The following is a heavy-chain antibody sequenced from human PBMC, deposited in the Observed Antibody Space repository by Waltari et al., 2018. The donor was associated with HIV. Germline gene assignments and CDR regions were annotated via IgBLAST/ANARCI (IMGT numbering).Heavy chain of an antibody. Sequence: QVQLVESGGGVVQPGRSLRLSCAASGFTFSRYGMHWVRQAPGKGLGWVAAVWYDGSNKYYADSVKGRFTVSRDNSKNTLYLQMNSLRAEDTAVYYCARDPQQLVYYYYGMDVWGQGTTVTVSS. V-gene: IGHV3-33*01. D-gene: IGHD6-6*01. CDR1: GFTFSRYG. J-gene: IGHJ6*02. CDR2: VWYDGSNK. CDR3: ARDPQQLVYYYYGMDV.